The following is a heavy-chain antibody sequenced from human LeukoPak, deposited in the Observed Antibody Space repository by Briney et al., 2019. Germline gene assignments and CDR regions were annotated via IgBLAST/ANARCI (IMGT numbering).Heavy chain of an antibody. V-gene: IGHV3-43D*03. CDR3: AKVRDRGPYYYYYMDV. CDR1: GFTFDDYA. D-gene: IGHD2-15*01. J-gene: IGHJ6*03. Sequence: GGSLRLSCAASGFTFDDYAMHWVRQAPGKGLEWVSLISWDGGSTYYADSVEGRFTISRDNSKNSLYLQMNSLRAEDTALYYCAKVRDRGPYYYYYMDVWGKGTTVTVSS. CDR2: ISWDGGST.